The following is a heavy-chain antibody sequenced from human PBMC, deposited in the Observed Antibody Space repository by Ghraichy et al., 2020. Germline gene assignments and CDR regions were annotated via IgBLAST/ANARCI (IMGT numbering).Heavy chain of an antibody. CDR3: AKHHGYNPLYYYGLDV. D-gene: IGHD5-18*01. J-gene: IGHJ6*02. CDR1: RFTFSNYA. V-gene: IGHV3-23*01. Sequence: GGSLRLSCAASRFTFSNYAMSWVRQAPGKGLEWVSAISGSGGSTYYADSVKGRFTISRDNSKNTLFLQMNSLRAEDTAVYYCAKHHGYNPLYYYGLDVWGQGTTVTVSS. CDR2: ISGSGGST.